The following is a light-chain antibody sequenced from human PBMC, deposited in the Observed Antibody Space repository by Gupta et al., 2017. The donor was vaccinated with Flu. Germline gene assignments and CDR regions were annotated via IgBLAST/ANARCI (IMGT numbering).Light chain of an antibody. CDR1: KLGDKY. Sequence: SYELTQPPSVSVSPGQTASITCSGDKLGDKYACWYQQKPGQSPVLVIYQDSKRPSGIPERVSGSNSGNTDTMNISGTQAMDESYYYCQEWDSSTVVFGGGTKLTVL. CDR3: QEWDSSTVV. J-gene: IGLJ2*01. CDR2: QDS. V-gene: IGLV3-1*01.